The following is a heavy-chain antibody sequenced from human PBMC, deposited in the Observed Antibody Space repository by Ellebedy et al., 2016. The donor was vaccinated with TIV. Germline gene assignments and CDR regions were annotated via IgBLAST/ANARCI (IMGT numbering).Heavy chain of an antibody. CDR2: IKPDGSVT. Sequence: PGGSLRLSCAASGFSFNHYFMSWVRQAPGKGLDWVASIKPDGSVTYYVDSVEGRFTISRDNARNSLYLQMNSLRAEDTAVYYCARDNTNPRSAFDIWGQGTMVTVSS. V-gene: IGHV3-7*03. CDR3: ARDNTNPRSAFDI. CDR1: GFSFNHYF. J-gene: IGHJ3*02.